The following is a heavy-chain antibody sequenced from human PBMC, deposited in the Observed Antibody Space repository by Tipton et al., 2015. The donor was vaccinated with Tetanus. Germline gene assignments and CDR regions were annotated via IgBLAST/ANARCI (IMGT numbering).Heavy chain of an antibody. CDR1: GGSIGNDY. V-gene: IGHV4-59*01. J-gene: IGHJ2*01. CDR2: IHNSGTT. D-gene: IGHD3-16*01. Sequence: LRLSCTVSGGSIGNDYWSWLRQPPGKGLEWIAFIHNSGTTNYNPSLKTRVTISVDTSSNQFSLKLNYVTAADTAVYYCARGGASSKYFDLWGRGPLIPVSS. CDR3: ARGGASSKYFDL.